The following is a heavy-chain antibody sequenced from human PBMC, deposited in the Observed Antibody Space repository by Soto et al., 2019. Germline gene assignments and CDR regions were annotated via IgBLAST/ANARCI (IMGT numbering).Heavy chain of an antibody. CDR3: AKGRTYFDF. CDR2: ISDGDGDT. J-gene: IGHJ4*02. CDR1: GFTFSDYA. V-gene: IGHV3-23*01. Sequence: VDLLQSGGDLVQPGGSLRLSCAASGFTFSDYAMTWVRQAPGKGLEWVSDISDGDGDTHYADSVRGRFVIARDNSKNTLFFEMNTLRAEDAAVYYCAKGRTYFDFWGQGSLVTVSS.